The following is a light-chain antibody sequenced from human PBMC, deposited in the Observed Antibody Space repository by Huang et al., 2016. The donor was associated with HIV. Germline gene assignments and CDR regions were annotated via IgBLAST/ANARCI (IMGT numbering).Light chain of an antibody. V-gene: IGKV1-9*01. Sequence: QLTQSPSSPSMSVGDRVIITCQASQDIANSLAWYHHKPGMAPKLLIAAASTLQSGVPSRCSGGSAGTYFTLIITNLQPDDFASYYCQQLHSYPITFGQGTRLDI. CDR2: AAS. J-gene: IGKJ5*01. CDR1: QDIANS. CDR3: QQLHSYPIT.